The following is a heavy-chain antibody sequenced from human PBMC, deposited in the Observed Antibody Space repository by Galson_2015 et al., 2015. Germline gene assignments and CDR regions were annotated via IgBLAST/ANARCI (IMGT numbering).Heavy chain of an antibody. J-gene: IGHJ4*02. CDR3: ARQGVGAAEDY. D-gene: IGHD6-13*01. Sequence: QSGAEVKKPGESLKISCKASGYSFSNYWIGWVRQMPGKGLEWVGIIYPYDSDTRYRPSFQGQVTISADRSISTAYLQWSSLKASDTAMYYCARQGVGAAEDYWGQETLVTVSS. CDR2: IYPYDSDT. CDR1: GYSFSNYW. V-gene: IGHV5-51*01.